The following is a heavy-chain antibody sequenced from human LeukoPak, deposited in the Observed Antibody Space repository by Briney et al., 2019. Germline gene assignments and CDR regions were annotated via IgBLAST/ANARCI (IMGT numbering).Heavy chain of an antibody. CDR1: GFTFSSYA. D-gene: IGHD5-24*01. CDR2: ISYDGSNK. V-gene: IGHV3-30-3*01. J-gene: IGHJ4*02. CDR3: ARDRYEDRDGYNRTLDY. Sequence: GGSLRLSCAASGFTFSSYAMHWVRQAPGKGLEWVAVISYDGSNKYYADSVKGRFTISRDNSKNTLYLQMNSLRAEDTAVYYCARDRYEDRDGYNRTLDYWGQGTLVTVSS.